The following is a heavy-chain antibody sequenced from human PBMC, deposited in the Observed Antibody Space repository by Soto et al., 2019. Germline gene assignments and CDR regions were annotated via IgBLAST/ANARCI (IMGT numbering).Heavy chain of an antibody. J-gene: IGHJ5*02. V-gene: IGHV4-4*02. Sequence: SETLSLTCAVSGVSISSSNWWSWVRQPPGKGLEWIGEIYHSGSTNYNPSLKSRVTISVDKSKNQFSLKLSSVTAADTAVYYCARVRGSPHTNWFDPWGQGTLVTVSS. CDR2: IYHSGST. CDR3: ARVRGSPHTNWFDP. CDR1: GVSISSSNW. D-gene: IGHD3-10*01.